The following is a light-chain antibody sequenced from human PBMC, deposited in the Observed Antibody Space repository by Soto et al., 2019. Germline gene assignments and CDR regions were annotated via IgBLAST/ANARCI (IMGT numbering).Light chain of an antibody. CDR3: QQLNSYPPWT. J-gene: IGKJ1*01. V-gene: IGKV1-27*01. CDR1: QGIANH. Sequence: DIQMTQSPSSLSASVGDRVTITCRASQGIANHLAWYQQKPGKAPNLLIYAASTLQSGVPSRFSGSGFGTDFTLTISSLQPEDVATYYCQQLNSYPPWTFGQGTKVEIK. CDR2: AAS.